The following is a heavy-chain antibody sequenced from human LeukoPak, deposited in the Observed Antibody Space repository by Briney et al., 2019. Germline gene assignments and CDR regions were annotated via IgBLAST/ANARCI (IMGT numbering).Heavy chain of an antibody. CDR3: ATGTGSYYNY. J-gene: IGHJ4*02. V-gene: IGHV3-74*01. D-gene: IGHD1-14*01. Sequence: PGGSLRLSCAASGFTFSSYWMHWVRQAPGKELVWVSDINRDGSSTNYADSVKGRFTISRDNAKNTLYLQMNSLRAEDTAVYYCATGTGSYYNYWGQGTLVTVSS. CDR2: INRDGSST. CDR1: GFTFSSYW.